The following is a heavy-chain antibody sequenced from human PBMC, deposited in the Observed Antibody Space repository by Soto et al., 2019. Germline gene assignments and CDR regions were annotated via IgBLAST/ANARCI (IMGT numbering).Heavy chain of an antibody. CDR1: GFTLSDHS. D-gene: IGHD3-10*01. CDR3: ARDLVEGALIGFDV. CDR2: ISDIGTYI. V-gene: IGHV3-21*01. J-gene: IGHJ3*01. Sequence: GGSLRLSCVASGFTLSDHSMNWVRLAPGKGLEWVSAISDIGTYIFYADSVKGRFTISRDNAKNSLYLQMDSLGAEDTALYYCARDLVEGALIGFDVWGQGTMVTVSS.